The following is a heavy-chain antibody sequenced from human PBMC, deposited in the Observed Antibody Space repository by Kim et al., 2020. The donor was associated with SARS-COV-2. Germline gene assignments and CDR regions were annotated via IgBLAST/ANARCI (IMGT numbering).Heavy chain of an antibody. CDR3: NLAISAWYESGDYF. V-gene: IGHV3-49*03. CDR2: IGSNANGGTT. CDR1: GFTFGDYA. J-gene: IGHJ4*01. Sequence: GGSLRLSCTASGFTFGDYAMSWFRQAPGKGLEWVGFIGSNANGGTTEYAASVKGRFTISRADSTSIAYLQMNSLKTAATSYYACNLAISAWYESGDYF. D-gene: IGHD6-19*01.